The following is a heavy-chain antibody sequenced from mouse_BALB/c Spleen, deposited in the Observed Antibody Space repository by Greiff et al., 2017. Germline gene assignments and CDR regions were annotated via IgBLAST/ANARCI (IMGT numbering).Heavy chain of an antibody. Sequence: QVQLKESGPGLVAPSQCLSITCTASGFSLTGYGVNWVLQPPGKGLEWLGLIWGDGSTDYNSALKSRLSINKDNSKCQVFLKMNSLQTDDTASDYCARVGLTTEAMDYWGQGTSVTVS. CDR2: IWGDGST. J-gene: IGHJ4*01. V-gene: IGHV2-6-7*01. CDR3: ARVGLTTEAMDY. CDR1: GFSLTGYG.